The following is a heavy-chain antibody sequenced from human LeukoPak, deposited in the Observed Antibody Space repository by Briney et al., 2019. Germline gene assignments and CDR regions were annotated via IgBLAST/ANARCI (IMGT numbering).Heavy chain of an antibody. CDR1: GYSISSGYY. J-gene: IGHJ6*03. CDR2: IYHSGST. D-gene: IGHD6-13*01. Sequence: PSETLSLTCTVSGYSISSGYYWGWIRQPPGKGLEWIGSIYHSGSTYYNPSLKSRVTISVDTSKNQFSLKLSSVTAADTAVYYCARGNFFLDGSWYGNYYYYYMDVRGKGTTVTVSS. V-gene: IGHV4-38-2*02. CDR3: ARGNFFLDGSWYGNYYYYYMDV.